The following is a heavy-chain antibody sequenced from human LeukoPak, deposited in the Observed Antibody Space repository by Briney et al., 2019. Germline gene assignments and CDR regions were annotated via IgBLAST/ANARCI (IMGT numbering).Heavy chain of an antibody. CDR3: ASPVMVGATSDAFDI. CDR1: GYTFTGYY. Sequence: ASVKVSCKASGYTFTGYYMHWVRQAPGQGLEWMGWINPNSGGTSFAQKFRGRVTMTRDTSISAAYMELSRLRSDDTAVYYCASPVMVGATSDAFDIWGQGTMVTVSS. V-gene: IGHV1-2*02. CDR2: INPNSGGT. D-gene: IGHD1-26*01. J-gene: IGHJ3*02.